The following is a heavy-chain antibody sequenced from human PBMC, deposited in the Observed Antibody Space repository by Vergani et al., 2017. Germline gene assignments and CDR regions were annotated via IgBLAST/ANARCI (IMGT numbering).Heavy chain of an antibody. CDR3: AKLDGYYDSSGYSAYYYGMDV. CDR1: GFTFSSYA. V-gene: IGHV3-23*01. CDR2: ISGSGGST. D-gene: IGHD3-22*01. Sequence: EVQLLESGGGLVQPGGSLRLSCAASGFTFSSYAMSWVRQAPGKGLEWVSAISGSGGSTYYADSVKGRFTISRDNSKNTLYLQMNSLRAEDTAVYYCAKLDGYYDSSGYSAYYYGMDVWGQGTTVTVSS. J-gene: IGHJ6*02.